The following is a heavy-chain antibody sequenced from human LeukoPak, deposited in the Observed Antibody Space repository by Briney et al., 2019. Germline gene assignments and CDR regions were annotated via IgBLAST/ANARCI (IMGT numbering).Heavy chain of an antibody. V-gene: IGHV4-59*01. D-gene: IGHD2-15*01. CDR2: VYYRGNT. CDR3: ARHADIALYREGMDV. J-gene: IGHJ6*04. Sequence: PSETLSLTCTGSGGSISHYFWSWIRQPPGQGLEGVGYVYYRGNTIYSPSLRSRVTISVDSSKNEFSLKMTSVTAADTAVYYCARHADIALYREGMDVWGKGTTVTVSS. CDR1: GGSISHYF.